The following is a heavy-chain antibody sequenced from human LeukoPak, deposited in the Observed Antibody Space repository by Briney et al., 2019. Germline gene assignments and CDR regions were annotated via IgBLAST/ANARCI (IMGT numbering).Heavy chain of an antibody. CDR3: AKSRSVVVTAIDY. CDR2: ISGSGGST. D-gene: IGHD2-21*02. Sequence: PGGSLRLSCAASGFTFSSYAMSWVRQAPGKGLEWVSAISGSGGSTYYADSVKGRFTISRDNSKNTLYLQMNSLRAEDTAVYYSAKSRSVVVTAIDYWGQGTLVTVSS. J-gene: IGHJ4*02. V-gene: IGHV3-23*01. CDR1: GFTFSSYA.